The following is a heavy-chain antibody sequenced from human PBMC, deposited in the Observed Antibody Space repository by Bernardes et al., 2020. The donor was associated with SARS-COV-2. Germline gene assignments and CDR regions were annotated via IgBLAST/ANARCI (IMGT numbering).Heavy chain of an antibody. CDR3: ATEYSNLDYDFDY. Sequence: GGSLRLSCAASGFTFSSYAMNWVRQAPGKGLEWVSSISGSGSNTYYADSVKGRFTISRDNSKNTLYLQMNSLRAEDTAVYYCATEYSNLDYDFDYWGQGTLVTVSS. V-gene: IGHV3-23*01. CDR2: ISGSGSNT. D-gene: IGHD6-6*01. J-gene: IGHJ4*02. CDR1: GFTFSSYA.